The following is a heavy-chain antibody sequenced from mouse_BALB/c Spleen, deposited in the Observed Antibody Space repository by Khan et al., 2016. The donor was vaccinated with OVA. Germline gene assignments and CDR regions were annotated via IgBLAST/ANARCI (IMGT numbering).Heavy chain of an antibody. J-gene: IGHJ4*01. D-gene: IGHD1-1*01. V-gene: IGHV1S137*01. CDR2: ISTYYGDA. Sequence: QVQLQQSGAELVRPGVSVKISCKGSGYTFTDYTIHWMKQSHKKSLEWIGIISTYYGDAKYNQKFKDRATMTVDKSSNTAYMELARLTSDDSAIYYCARSFTTTASLYAMDYWGQGTSVTVSS. CDR1: GYTFTDYT. CDR3: ARSFTTTASLYAMDY.